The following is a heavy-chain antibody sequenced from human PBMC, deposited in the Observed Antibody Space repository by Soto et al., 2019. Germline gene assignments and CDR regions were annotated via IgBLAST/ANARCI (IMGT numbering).Heavy chain of an antibody. Sequence: EVHLLQSGGGLVQPGGSLRLSCAASGFTFSSYAMSWVRQAPGKGLEWVSGISGSGDKTHYADSVKGRFTISRDNSKNTLYLQMNSLRAEDTAVYYCANNYDFWSGYSAWGQGTLVTVSS. J-gene: IGHJ5*02. CDR2: ISGSGDKT. V-gene: IGHV3-23*01. D-gene: IGHD3-3*01. CDR1: GFTFSSYA. CDR3: ANNYDFWSGYSA.